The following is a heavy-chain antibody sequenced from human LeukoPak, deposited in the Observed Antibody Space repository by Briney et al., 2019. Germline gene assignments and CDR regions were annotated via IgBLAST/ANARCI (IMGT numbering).Heavy chain of an antibody. Sequence: GGSLRLSCEASGFTFNNYAMQWVRQAPGRGLEWVAVISSDGRKPYYADAVKGRFTISRDNSKNTVYMQMNGLRAEDTAMYYCARDFGYASGTYMVYWGQGTPVTVSS. V-gene: IGHV3-30*04. D-gene: IGHD1-26*01. J-gene: IGHJ4*02. CDR1: GFTFNNYA. CDR3: ARDFGYASGTYMVY. CDR2: ISSDGRKP.